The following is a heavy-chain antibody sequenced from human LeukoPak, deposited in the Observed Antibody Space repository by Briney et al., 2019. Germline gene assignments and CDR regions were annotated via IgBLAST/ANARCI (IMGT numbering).Heavy chain of an antibody. V-gene: IGHV3-30*02. CDR2: IRYDGSNK. Sequence: VAFIRYDGSNKYYADSVKGRFTISRDNSKNTLYLQMNSLRAEDTAVYYCAKGSRFYYYMDVWGKGTTVTVSS. J-gene: IGHJ6*03. CDR3: AKGSRFYYYMDV.